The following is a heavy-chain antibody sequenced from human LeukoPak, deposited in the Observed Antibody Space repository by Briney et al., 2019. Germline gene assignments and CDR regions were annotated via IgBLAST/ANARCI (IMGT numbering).Heavy chain of an antibody. CDR2: IKQDGSEK. Sequence: GGSLRLSCAASGVMSPSYWMTWVRQAPGKGLEWVANIKQDGSEKYYVDSVKGRFTISRDNAKNSVYLQMNSLRAEDTAVYYCARRHHFGFLDSWGQGTLVTVSS. V-gene: IGHV3-7*04. J-gene: IGHJ4*02. D-gene: IGHD3-10*01. CDR1: GVMSPSYW. CDR3: ARRHHFGFLDS.